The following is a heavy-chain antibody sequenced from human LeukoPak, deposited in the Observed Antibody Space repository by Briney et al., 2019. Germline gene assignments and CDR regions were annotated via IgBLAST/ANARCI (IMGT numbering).Heavy chain of an antibody. CDR1: GGTFSSYA. V-gene: IGHV1-69*04. Sequence: SVKVSCKASGGTFSSYAISWVRQAPGQGLEWMGRIIPILGIANYAQKFQGRVTITADKSTSTAYMELSSLRSEDTAVYYCARTTRYCSSTSCYYYYGMDVWGQGTTVTVSS. J-gene: IGHJ6*02. D-gene: IGHD2-2*01. CDR3: ARTTRYCSSTSCYYYYGMDV. CDR2: IIPILGIA.